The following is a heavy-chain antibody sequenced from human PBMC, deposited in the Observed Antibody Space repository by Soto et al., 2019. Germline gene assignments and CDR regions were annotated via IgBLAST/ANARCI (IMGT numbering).Heavy chain of an antibody. D-gene: IGHD6-25*01. CDR2: ISGSGGST. CDR1: GFPFSSYA. J-gene: IGHJ5*02. V-gene: IGHV3-23*01. Sequence: PGGSLRLSCAASGFPFSSYAMSWVRQAPGKGLEWVSAISGSGGSTYYADSVKGRFTISRDNSKNTLYLQMNSLRAEDTAVYYCAKDWGSSGPKGWFDPWGQGTLVTVSS. CDR3: AKDWGSSGPKGWFDP.